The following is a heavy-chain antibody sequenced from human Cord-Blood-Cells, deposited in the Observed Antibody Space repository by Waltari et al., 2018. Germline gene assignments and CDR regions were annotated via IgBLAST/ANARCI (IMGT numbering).Heavy chain of an antibody. V-gene: IGHV4-4*07. CDR1: GGSISSYY. CDR3: ARVLGTMVRGVPHWYFDL. J-gene: IGHJ2*01. CDR2: IYTGGRT. D-gene: IGHD3-10*01. Sequence: QVQLQESGPGLVKPSETLSLTCTVSGGSISSYYWSWIRQPAGKGLEWIGRIYTGGRTNENPSRKSRVTMSVDASKNQFSLKLSSVTAADTAVYYCARVLGTMVRGVPHWYFDLWGRGTLVTVSS.